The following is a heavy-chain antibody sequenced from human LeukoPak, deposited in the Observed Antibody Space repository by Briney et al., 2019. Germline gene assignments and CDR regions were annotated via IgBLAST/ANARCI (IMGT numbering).Heavy chain of an antibody. V-gene: IGHV1-2*02. Sequence: ASVKVSFKASGYTFTVYYMHWVRQAPGQGLEWMGWINPNSGGTNYAQKFQGRVTMTRDTSISTAYMELSRLRSDDTAVYYCARLASGYSRGYWGQGTLVTVSS. CDR1: GYTFTVYY. CDR2: INPNSGGT. CDR3: ARLASGYSRGY. D-gene: IGHD6-13*01. J-gene: IGHJ4*02.